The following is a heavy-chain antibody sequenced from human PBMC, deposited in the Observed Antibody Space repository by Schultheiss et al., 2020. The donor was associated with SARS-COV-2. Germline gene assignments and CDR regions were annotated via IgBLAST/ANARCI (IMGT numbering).Heavy chain of an antibody. V-gene: IGHV4-59*08. CDR3: ARTYYDFWSGSVLMDV. J-gene: IGHJ6*02. D-gene: IGHD3-3*01. CDR1: GGSFSGYY. CDR2: IYYSGST. Sequence: SETLSLTCAVYGGSFSGYYWSWIRQPPGKGLEWIGYIYYSGSTNYNPSLKSRVTISVDTSKNQFSLKLSSVTAADTAVYYCARTYYDFWSGSVLMDVWGQGTTVTVSS.